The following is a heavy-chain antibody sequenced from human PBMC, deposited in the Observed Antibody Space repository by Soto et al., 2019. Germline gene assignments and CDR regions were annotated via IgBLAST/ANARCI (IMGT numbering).Heavy chain of an antibody. CDR1: GGSINTFY. J-gene: IGHJ4*02. CDR3: ATRDPGHY. Sequence: PSETLSLTCTVSGGSINTFYWSWVRQPAGKGLEWIGRIFSSGSTSFNPSLESRVAMSVDTSKNHFSLNLSSVTAADMAVYYCATRDPGHYWGQGTLVTVSS. V-gene: IGHV4-4*07. CDR2: IFSSGST.